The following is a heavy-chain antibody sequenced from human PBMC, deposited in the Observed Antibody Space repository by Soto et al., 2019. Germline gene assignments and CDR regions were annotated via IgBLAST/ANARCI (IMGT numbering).Heavy chain of an antibody. V-gene: IGHV3-30-3*01. CDR3: ARDDGDY. J-gene: IGHJ4*02. Sequence: QVQLVESGGGVVQPGRSLRLSCAASGFTFSSYAMHGVRQAPGKGLEWVAVISYDGSNKYYADSVKCRLTSSRDNSKNTLYLQMNSLRAEDPAVYYWARDDGDYWGQGTLVTVSS. CDR2: ISYDGSNK. CDR1: GFTFSSYA.